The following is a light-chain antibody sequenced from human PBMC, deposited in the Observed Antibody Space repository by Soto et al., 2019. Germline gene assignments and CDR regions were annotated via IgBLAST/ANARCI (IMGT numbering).Light chain of an antibody. CDR2: EGN. CDR3: CSYAGSSTYV. CDR1: NSDVGSYNL. J-gene: IGLJ1*01. Sequence: QSVLTQPASVSGSPGQSITISCTGANSDVGSYNLVSWYQQHPGKAPKFIIYEGNKRPSGVSNRFSGSKSGNTASLTISGLQAEDEADYYCCSYAGSSTYVFGTGTKLTVL. V-gene: IGLV2-23*01.